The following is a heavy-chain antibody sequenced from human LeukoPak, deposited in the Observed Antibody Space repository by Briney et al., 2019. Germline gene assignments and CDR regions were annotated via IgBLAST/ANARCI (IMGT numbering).Heavy chain of an antibody. D-gene: IGHD6-19*01. J-gene: IGHJ4*02. CDR2: IGTGGDT. CDR3: SRVGSSGWPNYFDS. Sequence: PGGSLRLSCAASGFTFSSYDMHWVRQATGKGLEWVSVIGTGGDTYYAGSVKGRFTISRENAKNSLYLQMSSLTAGDTAVYYCSRVGSSGWPNYFDSWGQGTLVTVSS. V-gene: IGHV3-13*04. CDR1: GFTFSSYD.